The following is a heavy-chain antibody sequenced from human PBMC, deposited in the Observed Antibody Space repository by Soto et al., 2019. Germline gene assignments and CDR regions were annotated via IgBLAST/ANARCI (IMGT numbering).Heavy chain of an antibody. J-gene: IGHJ6*02. D-gene: IGHD3-9*01. Sequence: GGSLRLSCAASGFTFSSYWMSWVRQAPGKGLEWVANIKQDGSEKYYVDSVKGRFTISRDNAKNSLYLQMNSLRAEDTAVYYCARDRREADTLTGYYIYYGMDVWGQGTTVTVSS. V-gene: IGHV3-7*03. CDR2: IKQDGSEK. CDR1: GFTFSSYW. CDR3: ARDRREADTLTGYYIYYGMDV.